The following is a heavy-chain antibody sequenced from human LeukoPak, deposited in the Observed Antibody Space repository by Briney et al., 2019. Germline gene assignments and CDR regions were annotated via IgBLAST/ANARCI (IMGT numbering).Heavy chain of an antibody. CDR3: ARAHPGDYSDFQFDY. Sequence: GGSLRLSCAASGFTLSSYAMSWVRQAPGKGLEWVSAISVSGNTYHADSVKGRFTISRDSSKNSLYLQMNSLRAEDTAVYYCARAHPGDYSDFQFDYWGQGTLVTVSS. CDR1: GFTLSSYA. CDR2: ISVSGNT. D-gene: IGHD4-11*01. V-gene: IGHV3-23*01. J-gene: IGHJ4*02.